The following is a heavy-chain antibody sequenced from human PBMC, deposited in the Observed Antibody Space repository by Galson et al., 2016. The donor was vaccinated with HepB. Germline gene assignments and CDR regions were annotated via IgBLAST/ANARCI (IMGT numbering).Heavy chain of an antibody. V-gene: IGHV4-30-2*01. CDR1: GDSINSADHA. CDR2: MYYGGSA. CDR3: ARGPRLLRAFGDVVSYFDH. D-gene: IGHD2-21*01. Sequence: TLSLTCAVSGDSINSADHAWTWIRRPPGKDLEWIGHMYYGGSAYYSPSLRRRVTMSMDTSRNQFSLHLNSVIAADTAEYFCARGPRLLRAFGDVVSYFDHWGQGTLVTVSS. J-gene: IGHJ4*02.